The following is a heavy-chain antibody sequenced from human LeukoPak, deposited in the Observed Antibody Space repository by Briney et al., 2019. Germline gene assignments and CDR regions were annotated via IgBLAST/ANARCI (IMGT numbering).Heavy chain of an antibody. J-gene: IGHJ4*02. CDR2: ISSSSSYI. Sequence: GGSLRLFCAASGFTFSTYSMNWVRQAPGKGLEWVSSISSSSSYIYYADSVKGRFTISRDNAKNSLYLQMNSLRAEDTAVYYCARGGYSYDFDCWGQGTLVTASS. CDR3: ARGGYSYDFDC. D-gene: IGHD5-18*01. CDR1: GFTFSTYS. V-gene: IGHV3-21*01.